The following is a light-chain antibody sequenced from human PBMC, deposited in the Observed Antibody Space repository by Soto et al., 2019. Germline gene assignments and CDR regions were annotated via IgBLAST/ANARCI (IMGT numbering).Light chain of an antibody. CDR3: QHYGHPRWT. Sequence: EMVLTQSPGTLSLSPGERATLHCRASQIGNTNYLAWYQQRPGQPPRLLIYSIFTRANGTPDRFNGSGSGTDFTLTISRLAPEDSALYYCQHYGHPRWTFGPGTRVEIK. V-gene: IGKV3-20*01. CDR2: SIF. CDR1: QIGNTNY. J-gene: IGKJ1*01.